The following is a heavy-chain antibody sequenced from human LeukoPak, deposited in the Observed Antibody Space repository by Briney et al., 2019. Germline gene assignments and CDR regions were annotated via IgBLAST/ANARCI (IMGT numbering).Heavy chain of an antibody. V-gene: IGHV3-7*01. CDR3: ASGGGWVFFN. CDR1: GYPFSSHW. Sequence: GGSLRLSCAASGYPFSSHWLSWFRQSPGKGLEWVAHISHDGSEKHYVDSVKGRFTISRDNARNSQFLQMNSLRVDDTAVYYCASGGGWVFFNWGQGTLVTVSS. J-gene: IGHJ4*02. CDR2: ISHDGSEK. D-gene: IGHD6-19*01.